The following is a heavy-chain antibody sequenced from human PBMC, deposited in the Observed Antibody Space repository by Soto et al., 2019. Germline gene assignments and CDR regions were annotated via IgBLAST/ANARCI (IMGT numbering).Heavy chain of an antibody. J-gene: IGHJ5*02. D-gene: IGHD3-16*01. CDR1: GDSISNGYY. CDR3: ARGGIGHWFDP. Sequence: SETLSLTCAVSGDSISNGYYWAWIRQPPGKGLEWIGYIYHSGSTYYNPSLKSRVTISVDRSKNQFSLKLSSVTAADTAVYYCARGGIGHWFDPWGQGTLVTVSS. V-gene: IGHV4-30-2*01. CDR2: IYHSGST.